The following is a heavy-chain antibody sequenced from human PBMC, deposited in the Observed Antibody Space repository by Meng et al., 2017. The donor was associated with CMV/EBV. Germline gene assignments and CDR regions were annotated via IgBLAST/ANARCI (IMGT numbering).Heavy chain of an antibody. Sequence: GGSLRLSCAASGFTFSSYATSWVRQAPGKGLEWVSVIYSGGSSTYYADSVKGRFTISRDNSKNTLYLQMNSLRAEDTAVYYCARGSSMIVVVNFDYWGQGTLVTVSS. J-gene: IGHJ4*02. D-gene: IGHD3-22*01. CDR2: IYSGGSST. V-gene: IGHV3-23*03. CDR3: ARGSSMIVVVNFDY. CDR1: GFTFSSYA.